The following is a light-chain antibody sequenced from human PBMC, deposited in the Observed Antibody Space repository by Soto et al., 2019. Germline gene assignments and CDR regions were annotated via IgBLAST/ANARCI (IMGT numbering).Light chain of an antibody. CDR2: GAS. Sequence: EILMTQSPATLSVSPGERVTLYCRASQRVSNNFAWYRQKPGQAPTLLIYGASTRATGIPDRFSGSGSGTEFTLTISSLQSEDFSVYYCQQYNKWPYTFGQGTKLEIK. CDR3: QQYNKWPYT. J-gene: IGKJ2*01. V-gene: IGKV3-15*01. CDR1: QRVSNN.